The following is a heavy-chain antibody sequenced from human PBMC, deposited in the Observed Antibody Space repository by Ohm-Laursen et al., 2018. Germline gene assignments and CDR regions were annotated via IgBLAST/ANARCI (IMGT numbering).Heavy chain of an antibody. CDR1: GFTVSSNY. CDR3: ARGYGGYAPPVDV. V-gene: IGHV3-53*01. J-gene: IGHJ6*02. D-gene: IGHD2-2*01. Sequence: SLRLSCSASGFTVSSNYMSWVRQAPGKGLERVSVIYSGGSTYYADSVKGRFTISRDNAKNSLYLQMNSLRAEDTAVYYCARGYGGYAPPVDVWGQGTTVTVSS. CDR2: IYSGGST.